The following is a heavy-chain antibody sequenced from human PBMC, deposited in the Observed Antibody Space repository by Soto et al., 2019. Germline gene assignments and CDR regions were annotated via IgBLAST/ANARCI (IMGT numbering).Heavy chain of an antibody. V-gene: IGHV3-74*01. D-gene: IGHD6-19*01. Sequence: EVQLVESGGGVVQPGGSLRLSCAASGFTFSGHWMHWVRQAPGEGLVWVPRITPDGSTTDYADSVKGRFSISRDNAKNMVYLQMNSLRVEDTAVYYCTSLSIAVAHFAFDLWGQGTLVTVSS. CDR3: TSLSIAVAHFAFDL. CDR1: GFTFSGHW. CDR2: ITPDGSTT. J-gene: IGHJ3*01.